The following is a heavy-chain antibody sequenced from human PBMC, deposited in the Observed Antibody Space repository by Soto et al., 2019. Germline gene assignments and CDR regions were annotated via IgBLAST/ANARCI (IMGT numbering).Heavy chain of an antibody. J-gene: IGHJ4*02. V-gene: IGHV4-30-4*01. Sequence: ALSLTCTVSGAYMSSDDHYRTWIRQPPGKGLEWIGYIYYTGSTNYNPSLKSRVTISMDTSKNQFSLKVNSVTAADTAVYYCARQIYDSDTGPNFQYYFDAWGQGTPVTVSS. CDR2: IYYTGST. D-gene: IGHD3-22*01. CDR1: GAYMSSDDHY. CDR3: ARQIYDSDTGPNFQYYFDA.